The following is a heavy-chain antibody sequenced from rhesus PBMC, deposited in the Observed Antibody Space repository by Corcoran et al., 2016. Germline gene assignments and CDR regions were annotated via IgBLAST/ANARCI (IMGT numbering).Heavy chain of an antibody. Sequence: QVQLQESGPGLVKPSETLSLTCAVSGGSISDDSYWSWIRQPPGKGLEWIGYIFGSGGGTNYRPSLINRVSISIDTSKNQFSLRLSSVTAADTALYYCAERRGQFLEWSHYDNWGQGVLVTVSS. D-gene: IGHD3-3*01. CDR3: AERRGQFLEWSHYDN. V-gene: IGHV4-106*01. J-gene: IGHJ4*01. CDR1: GGSISDDSY. CDR2: IFGSGGGT.